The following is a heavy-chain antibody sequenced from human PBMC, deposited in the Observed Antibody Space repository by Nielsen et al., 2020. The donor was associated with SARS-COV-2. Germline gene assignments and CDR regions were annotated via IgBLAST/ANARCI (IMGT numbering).Heavy chain of an antibody. J-gene: IGHJ5*02. CDR1: GFTFSSYW. Sequence: GESLKISCAASGFTFSSYWMHWVRQASGKGLEWVANIKQDGSEKYYVDSVKGRFTISRDNAKNSLYLQMNSLRAEDTAVYYCARDNLYGTNWFDPWGQGTLVTVSS. CDR2: IKQDGSEK. CDR3: ARDNLYGTNWFDP. D-gene: IGHD4-17*01. V-gene: IGHV3-7*01.